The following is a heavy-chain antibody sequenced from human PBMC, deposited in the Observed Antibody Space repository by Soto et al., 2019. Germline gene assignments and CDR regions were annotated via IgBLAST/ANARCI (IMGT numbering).Heavy chain of an antibody. J-gene: IGHJ6*03. CDR1: GGSISSYY. V-gene: IGHV4-59*01. Sequence: SETLSLTCTVSGGSISSYYWSWIRQPPGKGLEWIGYIYYSGSTNYNPSLKSRVTISVDTSKNQFSLKLSSVTAADTAVYYCARVSTLPYYYYYMDVWGKGTTVTVSS. D-gene: IGHD4-17*01. CDR3: ARVSTLPYYYYYMDV. CDR2: IYYSGST.